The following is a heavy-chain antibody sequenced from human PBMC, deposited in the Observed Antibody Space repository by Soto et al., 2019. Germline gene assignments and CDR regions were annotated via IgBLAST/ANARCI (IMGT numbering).Heavy chain of an antibody. CDR2: VSYSGST. D-gene: IGHD2-2*01. CDR3: ARVGAYCSSSSCYYYFGMDV. CDR1: GGSIGSGDYY. V-gene: IGHV4-30-4*01. Sequence: SETLSLTCTVSGGSIGSGDYYWSWIRQPPGKALEWIGYVSYSGSTYYNPSLKSRVTISVDTSKNQFSLRLSSVTAADTAVYYCARVGAYCSSSSCYYYFGMDVWGQGTTVTVSS. J-gene: IGHJ6*02.